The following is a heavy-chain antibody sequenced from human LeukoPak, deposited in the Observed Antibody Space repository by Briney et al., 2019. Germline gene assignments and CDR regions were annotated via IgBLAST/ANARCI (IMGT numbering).Heavy chain of an antibody. J-gene: IGHJ4*02. CDR1: GFTFSSYE. Sequence: GGSLRLSCAASGFTFSSYEMNWVRQAPGKGLEWVSYISSSGSTIYYADSVKGRFTISRDNAKNSLYLQMNSLRAEDTAVYYCARDAAGYSSGWNDYWGQGTLVTVSS. D-gene: IGHD6-19*01. V-gene: IGHV3-48*03. CDR2: ISSSGSTI. CDR3: ARDAAGYSSGWNDY.